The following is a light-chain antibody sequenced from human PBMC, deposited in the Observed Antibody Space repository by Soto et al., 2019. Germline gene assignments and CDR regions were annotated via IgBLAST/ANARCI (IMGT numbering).Light chain of an antibody. CDR2: NDN. V-gene: IGLV1-44*01. CDR1: RSNIGSNA. J-gene: IGLJ3*02. CDR3: AAWDDSLNARGV. Sequence: QSVLTQPPSASGTPGQRGTISCSGSRSNIGSNAVSWDQQLPGTAPQFLIYNDNQRPSGVPDRFSASKSGTSASLAISGLQSEDEADYYCAAWDDSLNARGVFGGGTKLTVL.